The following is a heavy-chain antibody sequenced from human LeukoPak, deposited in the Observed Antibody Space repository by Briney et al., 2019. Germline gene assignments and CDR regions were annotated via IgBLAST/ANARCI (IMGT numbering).Heavy chain of an antibody. CDR1: GGSINSYY. CDR3: ARARAAGSWYYFDS. Sequence: SETLSLTCTVSGGSINSYYWSWIRQPAGKGLEWIGRVFPSGSTNYNPSLKSRVTMSISPSKAQFSLQLTSVTAADTAVYYCARARAAGSWYYFDSWGQGVLVTVSS. D-gene: IGHD6-13*01. CDR2: VFPSGST. V-gene: IGHV4-4*07. J-gene: IGHJ4*02.